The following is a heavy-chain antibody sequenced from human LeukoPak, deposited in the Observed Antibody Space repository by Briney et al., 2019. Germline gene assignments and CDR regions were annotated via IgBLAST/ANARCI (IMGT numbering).Heavy chain of an antibody. Sequence: ASVKVSCKASGYSFTSNYIHWVRQAPGQGLEWMGMIYPRDGSTSYAQKFQGRVTITADESTSTAYMELSSLRSEDTAVYYCARDLRGIVGATSWFDPWGQGTLVTVSS. D-gene: IGHD1-26*01. CDR3: ARDLRGIVGATSWFDP. J-gene: IGHJ5*02. CDR1: GYSFTSNY. V-gene: IGHV1-46*01. CDR2: IYPRDGST.